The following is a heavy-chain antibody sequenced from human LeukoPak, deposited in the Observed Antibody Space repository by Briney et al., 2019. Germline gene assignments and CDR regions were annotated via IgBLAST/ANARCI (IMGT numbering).Heavy chain of an antibody. Sequence: PGGSLRLSCAASGFIFSSYEMSWVRQAPGKGLEWVSLISWDGGSTYYADSVKGRFTISRDNSENSLYLQMNSLRAEDTALYYCAKDRYSTSSGWFDPWGQGTLVTVSS. CDR2: ISWDGGST. J-gene: IGHJ5*02. CDR1: GFIFSSYE. D-gene: IGHD6-6*01. CDR3: AKDRYSTSSGWFDP. V-gene: IGHV3-43D*03.